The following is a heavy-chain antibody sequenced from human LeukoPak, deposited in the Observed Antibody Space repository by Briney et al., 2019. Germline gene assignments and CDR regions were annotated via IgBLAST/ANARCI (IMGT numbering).Heavy chain of an antibody. D-gene: IGHD3-22*01. Sequence: PSETLSLTCAVCGGSFSGYYWSWIRQPPGKGLEWIGEINHSGSTNYNPSLKSRVTISVDTSKNQFSLKLSSVTAADTAVYYCARGTGVVALYYFDYWGQGTLVTVSS. V-gene: IGHV4-34*01. CDR1: GGSFSGYY. CDR2: INHSGST. J-gene: IGHJ4*02. CDR3: ARGTGVVALYYFDY.